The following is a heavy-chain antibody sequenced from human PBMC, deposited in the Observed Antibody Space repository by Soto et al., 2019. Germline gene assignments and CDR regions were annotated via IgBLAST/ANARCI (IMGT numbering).Heavy chain of an antibody. CDR3: ARDFKYSRRKLDV. CDR2: ISYDGSNK. V-gene: IGHV3-30-3*01. D-gene: IGHD2-21*01. CDR1: GFTFSSYA. Sequence: GVSLRLSCAASGFTFSSYAMHWVRQAPGKGLEWVAVISYDGSNKYYADSVKGRFTISRDNSKNTLYLQMNSLRAEDTAVYYCARDFKYSRRKLDVWGQGTTVTVSS. J-gene: IGHJ6*02.